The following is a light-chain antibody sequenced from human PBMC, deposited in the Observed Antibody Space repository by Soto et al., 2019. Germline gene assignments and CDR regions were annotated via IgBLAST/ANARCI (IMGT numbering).Light chain of an antibody. CDR2: GAS. CDR1: QSVTSDY. Sequence: EIVLTQSPGTLSLSPGERATLSCRASQSVTSDYLAWYQLKPGQAPRLLVYGASSRATGIPDRFSGSGSGTDFTLIISRLDPEDFAVYYCQHYGFSPPITFGQGTRLEF. J-gene: IGKJ5*01. CDR3: QHYGFSPPIT. V-gene: IGKV3-20*01.